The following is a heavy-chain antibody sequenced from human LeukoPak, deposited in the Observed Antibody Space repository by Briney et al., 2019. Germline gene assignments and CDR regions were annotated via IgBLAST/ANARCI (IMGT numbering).Heavy chain of an antibody. J-gene: IGHJ3*01. Sequence: SETLSLTCSVSGGSLSSSSYYWGWIRQPPGRGLEWIGNIYETGSTNYNPSLKSRVTISVDTSKNQFSLKLSSVTAADTAVYYCVRPDDNSFDFSGQGTMVTVSS. CDR3: VRPDDNSFDF. CDR2: IYETGST. D-gene: IGHD3-9*01. CDR1: GGSLSSSSYY. V-gene: IGHV4-39*01.